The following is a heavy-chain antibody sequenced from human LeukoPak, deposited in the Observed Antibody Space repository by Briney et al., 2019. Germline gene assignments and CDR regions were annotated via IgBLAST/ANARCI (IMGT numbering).Heavy chain of an antibody. D-gene: IGHD3-10*01. J-gene: IGHJ4*02. CDR1: GASVSGSAYY. CDR2: IYYSGST. CDR3: AREGSSDYFDY. V-gene: IGHV4-61*08. Sequence: SETLSLTCTVSGASVSGSAYYWGWIRQPPGKGLEWIGYIYYSGSTNYNPSLKSRVTISVDTSKNQFSLKLSSVTAADTAVYYCAREGSSDYFDYWGQGTLVTVSS.